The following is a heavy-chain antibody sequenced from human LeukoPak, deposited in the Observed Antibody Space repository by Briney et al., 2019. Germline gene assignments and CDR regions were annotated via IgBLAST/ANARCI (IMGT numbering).Heavy chain of an antibody. J-gene: IGHJ4*02. CDR1: GYTFTGYY. CDR3: ARTTVVTPGPFDY. CDR2: INPNSGGT. Sequence: GASVKVSCKASGYTFTGYYMHWVRQAPGQGLEWMGWINPNSGGTNYAQKFQGRVTMTRDTSISTAYMELSRLRSDDTAVYYCARTTVVTPGPFDYWGQGTLVTVSS. D-gene: IGHD4-23*01. V-gene: IGHV1-2*02.